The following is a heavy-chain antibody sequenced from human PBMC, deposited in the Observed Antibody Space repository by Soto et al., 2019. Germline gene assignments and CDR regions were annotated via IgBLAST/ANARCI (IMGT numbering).Heavy chain of an antibody. CDR2: IYYSGST. CDR1: GGSISSSSYY. CDR3: ARVDYYDILTGLT. Sequence: SETLSLTCTVSGGSISSSSYYWGWIRQPPGKGLEWIGSIYYSGSTYYNPSLKSRVTISVDTSKNQFSLKLSSVTAADTAVYYCARVDYYDILTGLTWGQGTLVTVSS. J-gene: IGHJ5*02. V-gene: IGHV4-39*07. D-gene: IGHD3-9*01.